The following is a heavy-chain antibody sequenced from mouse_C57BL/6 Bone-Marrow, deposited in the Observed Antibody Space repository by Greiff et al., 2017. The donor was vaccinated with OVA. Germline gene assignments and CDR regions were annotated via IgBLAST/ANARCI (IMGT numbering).Heavy chain of an antibody. Sequence: QVQLQQPGTELVKPGASVKLSCKASGYTFTSYWMHWVKQRPGQGLEWIGNINPSNGGTNYNEKFKSKATLTVDKSSSTAYMQLSSLTSEDSAVYYCARSDTAQATCYYAMDYWGQGTSVTVSS. CDR1: GYTFTSYW. J-gene: IGHJ4*01. CDR3: ARSDTAQATCYYAMDY. D-gene: IGHD3-2*02. V-gene: IGHV1-53*01. CDR2: INPSNGGT.